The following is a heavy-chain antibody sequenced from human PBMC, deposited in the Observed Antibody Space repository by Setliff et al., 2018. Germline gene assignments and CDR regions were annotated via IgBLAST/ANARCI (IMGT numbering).Heavy chain of an antibody. CDR2: ISAYNGDT. Sequence: ASVKVSCKASSYTFSSYGISWVRQAPGQGLEWMGWISAYNGDTNYAQNLQGRVTMTTDTPTSTAYMELRSLRSDDTAVYYCARGPPDFVVVPAAAKFDFWGQGTLVTVSS. CDR3: ARGPPDFVVVPAAAKFDF. D-gene: IGHD2-2*01. J-gene: IGHJ4*02. CDR1: SYTFSSYG. V-gene: IGHV1-18*01.